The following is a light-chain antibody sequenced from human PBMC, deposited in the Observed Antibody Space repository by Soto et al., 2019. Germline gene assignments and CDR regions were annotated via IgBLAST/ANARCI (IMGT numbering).Light chain of an antibody. CDR1: QSVSSN. CDR3: QQYNNWPTIT. Sequence: EIVITQYPATLSLSPGERSPLSCRASQSVSSNLAWYQQKPGQAPRLLIYGSSTRATGIPARFSGSGSGTEFTLKISSLQSEDFAVYYCQQYNNWPTITVGQVTGMEIK. CDR2: GSS. J-gene: IGKJ5*01. V-gene: IGKV3-15*01.